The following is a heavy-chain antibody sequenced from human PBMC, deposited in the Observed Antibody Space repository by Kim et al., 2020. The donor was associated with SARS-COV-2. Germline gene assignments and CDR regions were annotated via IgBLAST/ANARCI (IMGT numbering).Heavy chain of an antibody. V-gene: IGHV1-46*01. CDR3: ARDYRTAAGKEDFDY. Sequence: ATGLQGRLTVTRDTATSTVYMELSSLRSDDTAVYYCARDYRTAAGKEDFDYWGQGTLVTISS. J-gene: IGHJ4*02. D-gene: IGHD6-13*01.